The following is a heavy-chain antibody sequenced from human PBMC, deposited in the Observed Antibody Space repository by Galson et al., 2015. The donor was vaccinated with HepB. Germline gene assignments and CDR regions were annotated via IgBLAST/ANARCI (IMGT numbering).Heavy chain of an antibody. Sequence: ETLSLTCTVSGYSISSGYYWGWIRQPPGKGLEWIGSIYHSGSTYYNPSLKSRVTISVDTSKNQFSLKLNSVTAADTAVYYCARGDRVSSSWHHFDYWGQGTLVTVSS. CDR2: IYHSGST. CDR3: ARGDRVSSSWHHFDY. CDR1: GYSISSGYY. D-gene: IGHD6-13*01. V-gene: IGHV4-38-2*02. J-gene: IGHJ4*02.